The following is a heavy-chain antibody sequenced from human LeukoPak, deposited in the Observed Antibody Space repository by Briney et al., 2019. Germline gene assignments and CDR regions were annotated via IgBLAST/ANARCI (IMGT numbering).Heavy chain of an antibody. CDR1: GFTFTSYW. V-gene: IGHV3-7*01. Sequence: GGSLRLSCVGSGFTFTSYWMTWVRQAPGKGLEWVANMNPDGSEKHYVDSVKGRFTISRDNAKNSLFLQMNSLRAEDTAVYFCARVRSFFYDDSGYYYPKYYFDYWGQEALVTVSS. J-gene: IGHJ4*02. CDR2: MNPDGSEK. CDR3: ARVRSFFYDDSGYYYPKYYFDY. D-gene: IGHD3-22*01.